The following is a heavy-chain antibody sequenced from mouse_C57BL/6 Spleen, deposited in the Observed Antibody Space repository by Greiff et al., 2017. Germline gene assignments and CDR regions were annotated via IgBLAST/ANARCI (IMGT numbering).Heavy chain of an antibody. J-gene: IGHJ3*01. D-gene: IGHD2-5*01. CDR2: IWGVGST. Sequence: VKLVESGPGLVAPSQSLSITCTVSGFSLTSYGVDWVRQSPGKGLGWLGVIWGVGSTNYNSALKSRLSISKDNSKRQVFLKMNSLQTDDTAMYYCASTAYYSNYVPFAYWGQGTLVTVSA. CDR1: GFSLTSYG. V-gene: IGHV2-6*01. CDR3: ASTAYYSNYVPFAY.